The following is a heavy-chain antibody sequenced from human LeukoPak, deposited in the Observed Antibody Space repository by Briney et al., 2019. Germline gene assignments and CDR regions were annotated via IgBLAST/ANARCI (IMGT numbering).Heavy chain of an antibody. D-gene: IGHD4-17*01. J-gene: IGHJ4*02. CDR1: GFTFSTYA. V-gene: IGHV3-23*01. CDR2: ISGSGGST. Sequence: GGSLRLSCAASGFTFSTYAMSWVRQAPGKGLEWVSGISGSGGSTYYADSVKGRFTISRDNSKNTLYLQMNSLRAEDTAVYYCANHLTVTINVFFDYWGQGTLVTVSS. CDR3: ANHLTVTINVFFDY.